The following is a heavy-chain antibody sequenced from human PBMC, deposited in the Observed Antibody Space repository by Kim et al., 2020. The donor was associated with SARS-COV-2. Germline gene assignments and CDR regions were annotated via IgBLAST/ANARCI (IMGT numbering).Heavy chain of an antibody. CDR1: GFTFGDYA. CDR2: IRSEVYGATI. Sequence: GGSLRLSCTGSGFTFGDYAIIWVRQAPGKGLEWVGFIRSEVYGATIEYAASLKDRFIISRDDSKSIAYLQMNSLKIEDTAVYFCTRQHQLLDYWGQGTLVTVSS. CDR3: TRQHQLLDY. J-gene: IGHJ4*02. V-gene: IGHV3-49*04. D-gene: IGHD6-13*01.